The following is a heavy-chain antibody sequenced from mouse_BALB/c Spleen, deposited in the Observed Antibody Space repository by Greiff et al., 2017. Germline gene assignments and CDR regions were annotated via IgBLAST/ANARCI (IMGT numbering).Heavy chain of an antibody. CDR2: INPGSGGT. CDR3: ARHYYGFAY. D-gene: IGHD1-2*01. J-gene: IGHJ3*01. CDR1: GYAFTNYL. Sequence: QVQLQQSGAELVRPGTSVKVSCKASGYAFTNYLIEWVKQRPEQGLEWIGVINPGSGGTNYNEKFKGKATLTADKSSSTAYMQLSSLTSDDSAVYFCARHYYGFAYWGQGTLVTVSA. V-gene: IGHV1-54*01.